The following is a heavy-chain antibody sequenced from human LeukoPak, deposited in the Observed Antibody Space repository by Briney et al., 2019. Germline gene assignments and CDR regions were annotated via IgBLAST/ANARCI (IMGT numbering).Heavy chain of an antibody. CDR3: ARAQGDCSSTSCYSPSVVDV. CDR2: INHSGST. J-gene: IGHJ6*02. V-gene: IGHV4-34*01. Sequence: TSETLSLTSAVYGGSFSGYYWSWIRQPPGKGLEWIGEINHSGSTNYNPSLKSRVTISVDTSKNQFSLKLSSVTAADTAVYYCARAQGDCSSTSCYSPSVVDVWGQGTTVTVSS. CDR1: GGSFSGYY. D-gene: IGHD2-2*02.